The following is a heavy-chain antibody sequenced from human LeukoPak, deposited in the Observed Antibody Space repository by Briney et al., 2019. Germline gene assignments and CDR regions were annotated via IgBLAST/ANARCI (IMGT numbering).Heavy chain of an antibody. CDR1: GYSISSGYS. CDR3: ARTPRYSSGWYD. J-gene: IGHJ4*02. CDR2: ISHSGST. V-gene: IGHV4-38-2*02. D-gene: IGHD6-19*01. Sequence: PSETLSLTCTVSGYSISSGYSWGWIRQPPGKGLEWIGSISHSGSTYYNPSLESRLTISVDTSNSQFFLKLTSVTATDTAVYYCARTPRYSSGWYDWGRGTLVTVSS.